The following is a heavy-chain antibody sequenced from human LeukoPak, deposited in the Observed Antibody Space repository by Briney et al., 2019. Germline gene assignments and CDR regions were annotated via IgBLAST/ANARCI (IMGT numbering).Heavy chain of an antibody. D-gene: IGHD1-26*01. CDR3: ARMRGSYLPDY. CDR2: ITSYNGNT. V-gene: IGHV1-18*01. CDR1: AHTFTSYG. J-gene: IGHJ4*02. Sequence: GTSVTLCFTASAHTFTSYGINWGHHAPVQGLEWMGSITSYNGNTHYALNLQCRVTMTTDKSTSTAYMEVRSLGSDDTAVYYCARMRGSYLPDYWGQGTLVTVSS.